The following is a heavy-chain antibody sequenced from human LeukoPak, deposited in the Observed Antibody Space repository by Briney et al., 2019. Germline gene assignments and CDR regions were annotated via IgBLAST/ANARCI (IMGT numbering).Heavy chain of an antibody. CDR1: GFTFSSYG. V-gene: IGHV3-23*01. CDR3: TTVRLGRYDYVWGSFRYWCFDL. Sequence: GGSLRLSCAASGFTFSSYGMSWVRQAPGKGLEWVSAISGSGGSTYYADSVKGRFTISRDNSKNTLYLQMNSLETEDTAVYYCTTVRLGRYDYVWGSFRYWCFDLWGRGTLVTVSS. CDR2: ISGSGGST. J-gene: IGHJ2*01. D-gene: IGHD3-16*02.